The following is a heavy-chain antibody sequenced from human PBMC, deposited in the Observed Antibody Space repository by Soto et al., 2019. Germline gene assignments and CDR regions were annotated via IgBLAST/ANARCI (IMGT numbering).Heavy chain of an antibody. D-gene: IGHD3-10*01. Sequence: QVQLVQSGAEVKKPGASVKVSCKASGYTFTGYYMHWVRQAPGQGLEWMGWINPNSGGTNYAQKFQGRVTITADKSTSTAYMELSSLRSEDTAVYYCAREGGGTGYYFDYWGQGTLVTVSS. CDR1: GYTFTGYY. J-gene: IGHJ4*02. V-gene: IGHV1-2*02. CDR2: INPNSGGT. CDR3: AREGGGTGYYFDY.